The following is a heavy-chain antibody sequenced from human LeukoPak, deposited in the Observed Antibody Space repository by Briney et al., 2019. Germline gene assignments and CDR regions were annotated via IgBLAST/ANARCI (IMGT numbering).Heavy chain of an antibody. CDR3: AKERTTRGENWFDP. J-gene: IGHJ5*02. CDR2: ISGSGGST. D-gene: IGHD4-17*01. V-gene: IGHV3-23*01. CDR1: GLTFSSYA. Sequence: GGSLRLSCAASGLTFSSYAMSCVRHARGKGLVCVSAISGSGGSTYYADSVKGRFTISRDNSKNTLYLQMNSLRAEDTAVYYCAKERTTRGENWFDPWGQGTLVTVSS.